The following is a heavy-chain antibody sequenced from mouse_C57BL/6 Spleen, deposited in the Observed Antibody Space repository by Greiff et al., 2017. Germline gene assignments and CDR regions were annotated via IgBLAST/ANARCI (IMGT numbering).Heavy chain of an antibody. J-gene: IGHJ1*03. Sequence: VQLQQPGAELVRPGSSVKLSCKASGYTFTSYWMDWVKQRPGQGLEWIGNIYPSDSETHNNQKFKDKARLTVDKSYSTACMQLSRLTSEDSAVYYCARDYGSHWYFDVWGTGTTVTVSS. CDR1: GYTFTSYW. CDR3: ARDYGSHWYFDV. D-gene: IGHD1-1*01. CDR2: IYPSDSET. V-gene: IGHV1-61*01.